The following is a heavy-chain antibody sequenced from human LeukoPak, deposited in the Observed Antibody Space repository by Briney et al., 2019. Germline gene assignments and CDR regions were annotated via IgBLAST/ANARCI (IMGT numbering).Heavy chain of an antibody. Sequence: GRSLRRSCSASRFTFSNYGMHWVRQAPGKGLQWVAFIWFDGSNKYYADSVKGRFTISRDNSKNTLYLQINSLRAEDTAVYYCARDRGNSHFDYWGQGTLVTVSS. CDR1: RFTFSNYG. D-gene: IGHD3-10*01. CDR2: IWFDGSNK. V-gene: IGHV3-33*01. CDR3: ARDRGNSHFDY. J-gene: IGHJ4*02.